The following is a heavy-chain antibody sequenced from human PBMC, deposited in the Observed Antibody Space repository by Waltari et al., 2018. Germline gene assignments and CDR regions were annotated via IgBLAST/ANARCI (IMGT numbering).Heavy chain of an antibody. CDR2: IIPIFGTA. J-gene: IGHJ4*02. V-gene: IGHV1-69*08. Sequence: QVQLVQSGAEVKKPGSSVKVSCKASGVTFSSYAISWVRQAPGQGLEWMGRIIPIFGTANYAPKFQGRVTITADKSTSTAYMELSSLRSEDTAVYYCARADCSGGSCYARAVDYWGQGTLVTVSS. D-gene: IGHD2-15*01. CDR3: ARADCSGGSCYARAVDY. CDR1: GVTFSSYA.